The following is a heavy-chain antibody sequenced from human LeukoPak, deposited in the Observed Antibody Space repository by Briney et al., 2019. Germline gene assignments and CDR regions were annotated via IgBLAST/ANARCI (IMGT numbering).Heavy chain of an antibody. J-gene: IGHJ5*02. Sequence: QSGGSPRLSCAASGFTFSSYGMHWVRQAPGKGLEWVAVISYDGSNKYYADSVKGRFTISRDNSKNTLYLQMNSLRPEDTAVYYCAKDLRNTVWHLGENWFDPWGQGTLVTVSS. V-gene: IGHV3-30*18. CDR3: AKDLRNTVWHLGENWFDP. D-gene: IGHD3-16*01. CDR2: ISYDGSNK. CDR1: GFTFSSYG.